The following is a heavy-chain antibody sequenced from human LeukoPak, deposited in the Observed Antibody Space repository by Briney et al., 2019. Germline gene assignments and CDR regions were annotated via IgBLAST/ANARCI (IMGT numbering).Heavy chain of an antibody. Sequence: SVKVSCKASGGTFSRYAISWVRQAPGQGLEWMGGIIPIFGTANYAQKFQGRVTITADESTSTAYMELSSLSSEDTAVYYCARGSKEDGYPWGDYWGQGTLVTVSS. J-gene: IGHJ4*02. V-gene: IGHV1-69*01. CDR2: IIPIFGTA. CDR3: ARGSKEDGYPWGDY. D-gene: IGHD5-24*01. CDR1: GGTFSRYA.